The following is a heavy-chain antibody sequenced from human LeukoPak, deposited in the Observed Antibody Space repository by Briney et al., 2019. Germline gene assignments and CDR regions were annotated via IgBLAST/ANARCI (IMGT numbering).Heavy chain of an antibody. CDR2: IIPIFGTA. D-gene: IGHD5-18*01. Sequence: SVKVSCKASGGTFSSYAISWVRQAPGQGLEWMGGIIPIFGTANYAQKFQGRVTITADESTSTAYMELSSLRSEDTAVYYCARDHYTNTAMVPNLLPYYMDVWGKGTTVTVSS. CDR3: ARDHYTNTAMVPNLLPYYMDV. V-gene: IGHV1-69*01. J-gene: IGHJ6*03. CDR1: GGTFSSYA.